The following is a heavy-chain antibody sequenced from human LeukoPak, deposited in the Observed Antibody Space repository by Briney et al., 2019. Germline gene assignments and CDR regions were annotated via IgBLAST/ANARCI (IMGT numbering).Heavy chain of an antibody. D-gene: IGHD2-2*01. V-gene: IGHV3-20*04. CDR3: ARFCDCSSTSCYPNWFDP. J-gene: IGHJ5*02. CDR1: GFTFDDYG. Sequence: PGGSLRLPCAASGFTFDDYGMSWVRQAPGKGLEWVSGINRNGSSTGYADSVKGRFTISRDNAKNSLYLQMNSLRAEDTAFYYCARFCDCSSTSCYPNWFDPWGQGTLVTLSS. CDR2: INRNGSST.